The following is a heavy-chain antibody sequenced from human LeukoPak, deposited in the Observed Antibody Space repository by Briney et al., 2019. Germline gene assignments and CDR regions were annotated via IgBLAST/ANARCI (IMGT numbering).Heavy chain of an antibody. Sequence: ASVKVSCKASGGTFSSYAISWVRQAPGQGLEWMGGIIPIFGTANYAQKFQGRVTITADKSTSTAYMELSSLRSEDTAVYYCARPYCNGGSCHDYFDYWGQGTLVSVSS. CDR3: ARPYCNGGSCHDYFDY. CDR1: GGTFSSYA. CDR2: IIPIFGTA. J-gene: IGHJ4*02. V-gene: IGHV1-69*06. D-gene: IGHD2-15*01.